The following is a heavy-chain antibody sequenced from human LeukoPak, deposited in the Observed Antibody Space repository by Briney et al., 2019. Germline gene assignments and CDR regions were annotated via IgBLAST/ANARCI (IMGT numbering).Heavy chain of an antibody. Sequence: GGFRRLSCAASGFTFSSYAMHWVRQAPGKGLEWVAVILYDGSSKYYADSVKGRFTISRDNSKNTLYLQMNSRRAEDTAVYYCARDKRGNVNTAMTDWGQRTLVTVSS. CDR1: GFTFSSYA. CDR2: ILYDGSSK. CDR3: ARDKRGNVNTAMTD. J-gene: IGHJ4*02. V-gene: IGHV3-30*04. D-gene: IGHD5-18*01.